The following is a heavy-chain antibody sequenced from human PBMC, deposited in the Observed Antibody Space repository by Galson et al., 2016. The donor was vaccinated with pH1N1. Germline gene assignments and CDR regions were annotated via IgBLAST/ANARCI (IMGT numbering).Heavy chain of an antibody. J-gene: IGHJ5*02. Sequence: SLRLSCAASEFLVTDRFMSWVRQAPGKRPEWVSIIYPGGGTYYADFAKGRFTISRDTPRNMLFLHMNTLRAEGTALYYCAFDTVPHGADHWGQGTLVTSSS. CDR3: AFDTVPHGADH. CDR1: EFLVTDRF. CDR2: IYPGGGT. V-gene: IGHV3-53*01. D-gene: IGHD4-17*01.